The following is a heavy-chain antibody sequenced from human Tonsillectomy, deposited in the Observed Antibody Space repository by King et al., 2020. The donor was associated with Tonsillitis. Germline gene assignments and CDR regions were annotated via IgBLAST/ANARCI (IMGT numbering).Heavy chain of an antibody. CDR3: ARLDGSGSHWADDAFDI. CDR1: GYSFTSYW. D-gene: IGHD3-10*01. V-gene: IGHV5-51*01. J-gene: IGHJ3*02. Sequence: VQLVESGAEVKKPGESPKISCKGSGYSFTSYWIGWVRQMPGKGLEWMGIIYPGDSDTRYSPSFQGQVTISADKSISTAYLQWSSLKASDTAMYYCARLDGSGSHWADDAFDIWGQGTMVTVSS. CDR2: IYPGDSDT.